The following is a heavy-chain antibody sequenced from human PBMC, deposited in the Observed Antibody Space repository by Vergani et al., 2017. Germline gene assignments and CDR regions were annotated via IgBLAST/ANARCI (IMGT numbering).Heavy chain of an antibody. V-gene: IGHV3-23*04. D-gene: IGHD2/OR15-2a*01. CDR2: ISGHGDRT. Sequence: EVQLVESGGGLVQPGGSLRLSCAASGFTFSSYGMSWVRQTSGKGLEWVSAISGHGDRTYYADSVKGRFTISRDNSKNTVYLQMNSLKAEDRATYYCAREERSNTSPFVGDWGQGTLVTV. CDR3: AREERSNTSPFVGD. CDR1: GFTFSSYG. J-gene: IGHJ4*02.